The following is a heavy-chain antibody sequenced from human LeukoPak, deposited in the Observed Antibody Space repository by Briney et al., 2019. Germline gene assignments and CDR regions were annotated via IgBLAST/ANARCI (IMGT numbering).Heavy chain of an antibody. V-gene: IGHV4-59*01. CDR3: ARDSYYNSSGHDAFDI. CDR2: IYYSGST. CDR1: GGSISSYY. Sequence: SETLSLTCTVSGGSISSYYWSWIRQPPGKGLEWIGYIYYSGSTNYNPSLKSRVTISVDTSKNQFSLKLSSVTAADTAVYYCARDSYYNSSGHDAFDIWGQGTMVTVSS. J-gene: IGHJ3*02. D-gene: IGHD3-22*01.